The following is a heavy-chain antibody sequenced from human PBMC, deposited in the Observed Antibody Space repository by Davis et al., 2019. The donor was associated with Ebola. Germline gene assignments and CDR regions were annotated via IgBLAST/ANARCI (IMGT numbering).Heavy chain of an antibody. D-gene: IGHD6-19*01. J-gene: IGHJ6*02. CDR2: IIPIFATT. Sequence: SVKVSCKASGYTFTSFYINWVRQAPGQGLEWVGGIIPIFATTNIAQKLQGRVTITADESTSTTYMEVSSLRSEDTAVYYCARSGGWLAEASNFFFFRMDVWGQGTTVIVSS. V-gene: IGHV1-69*13. CDR3: ARSGGWLAEASNFFFFRMDV. CDR1: GYTFTSFY.